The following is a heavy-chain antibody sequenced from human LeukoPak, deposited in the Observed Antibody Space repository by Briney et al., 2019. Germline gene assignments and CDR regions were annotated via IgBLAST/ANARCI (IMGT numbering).Heavy chain of an antibody. D-gene: IGHD3-22*01. CDR2: INWNGGST. J-gene: IGHJ4*02. CDR3: ARERKHYYDSSGYWDY. Sequence: GGSLRLSCAASGFTFDDYGMSWVRQAPGKGLEWVSGINWNGGSTGYADSVKGRFTISRDNAKNSLYLQMDSLRAEDTALYYCARERKHYYDSSGYWDYWGQGTLVTVSS. V-gene: IGHV3-20*04. CDR1: GFTFDDYG.